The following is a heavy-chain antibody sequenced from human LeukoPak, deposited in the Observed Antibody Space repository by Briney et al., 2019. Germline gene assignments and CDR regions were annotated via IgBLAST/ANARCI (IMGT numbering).Heavy chain of an antibody. CDR3: ARGRGGSPDFDY. CDR2: MNPNSGNT. D-gene: IGHD2-15*01. CDR1: GYTFTSYD. Sequence: ASVKVSCKASGYTFTSYDINWVRQATGQGLEWMGWMNPNSGNTGYAQKFQGRVTMTRNTSISTAYMKLSSLRSEDTAVYYCARGRGGSPDFDYWGQGTLVTVSS. J-gene: IGHJ4*02. V-gene: IGHV1-8*01.